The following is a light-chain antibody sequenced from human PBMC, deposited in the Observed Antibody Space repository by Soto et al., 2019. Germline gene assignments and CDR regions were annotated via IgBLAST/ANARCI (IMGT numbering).Light chain of an antibody. CDR1: QSVGSK. CDR3: QQYGSSLAT. CDR2: GAS. J-gene: IGKJ1*01. Sequence: EIVLTQSPGTLSLSPGERATLSCRASQSVGSKLAWYRQTPGQPPRLLIYGASTRATDTPARFSGSGAGTDFTLIISRLEPVDFAVYYCQQYGSSLATFGQATQVE. V-gene: IGKV3-20*01.